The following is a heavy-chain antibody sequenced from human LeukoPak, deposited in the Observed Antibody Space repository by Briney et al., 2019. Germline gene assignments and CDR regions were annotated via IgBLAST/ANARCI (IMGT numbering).Heavy chain of an antibody. CDR1: GFTFSSYS. V-gene: IGHV4-34*01. J-gene: IGHJ4*02. Sequence: GSLRLSCAASGFTFSSYSMNWVRQPPGKGLEWIGEINHSGSTNYNPSLKSRVTISVDTSKNQFSLKLSSVTAADTAVYYCARGRGAVAGIDYWGQGTLVTVSS. CDR3: ARGRGAVAGIDY. CDR2: INHSGST. D-gene: IGHD6-19*01.